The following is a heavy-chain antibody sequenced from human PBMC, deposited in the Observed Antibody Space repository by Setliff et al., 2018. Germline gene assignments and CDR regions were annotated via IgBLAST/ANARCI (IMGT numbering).Heavy chain of an antibody. J-gene: IGHJ4*02. CDR3: LRIRLVPHGHS. Sequence: SETLSLTCSVSGASINRDYWNWIRQPVGKGLEWIGHIYTRGSTNYNPSLRTRVSISVDTSKNHFSLRLSSVTAADTAVYYCLRIRLVPHGHSWGQGTLVTVSS. CDR2: IYTRGST. D-gene: IGHD2-15*01. V-gene: IGHV4-4*08. CDR1: GASINRDY.